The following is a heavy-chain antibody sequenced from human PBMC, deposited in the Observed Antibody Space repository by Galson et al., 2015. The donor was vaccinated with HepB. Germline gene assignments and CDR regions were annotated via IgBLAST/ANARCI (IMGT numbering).Heavy chain of an antibody. Sequence: SLRLSCAASGFTFDDYAMHWVRHAPGKGLEWVSGISWNSGSIGYADSVKGRFTISRDNAKNSLYLQMNSLRAEDTALYYCAKDQNIDTYYYDSSGYMIGGYFDYWGQGTLVTVSS. CDR2: ISWNSGSI. CDR1: GFTFDDYA. CDR3: AKDQNIDTYYYDSSGYMIGGYFDY. D-gene: IGHD3-22*01. J-gene: IGHJ4*02. V-gene: IGHV3-9*01.